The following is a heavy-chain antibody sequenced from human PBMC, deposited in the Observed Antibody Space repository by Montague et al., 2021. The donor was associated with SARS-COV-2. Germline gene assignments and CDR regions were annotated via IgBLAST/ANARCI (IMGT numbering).Heavy chain of an antibody. Sequence: SETLSLTCAVYGGSFSGYYWSWIRQPPGKGLEWIGEINHSGSTKYNPSLKSRVTISVDTSKNQFSLKLSSVTAADTAVYYCARGLPITTFFDAYYGMDVWGQGTTVTVSS. CDR3: ARGLPITTFFDAYYGMDV. D-gene: IGHD3-3*01. CDR2: INHSGST. V-gene: IGHV4-34*01. J-gene: IGHJ6*02. CDR1: GGSFSGYY.